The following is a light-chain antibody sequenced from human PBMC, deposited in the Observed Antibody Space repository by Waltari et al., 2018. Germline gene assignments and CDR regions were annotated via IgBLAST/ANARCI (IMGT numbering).Light chain of an antibody. J-gene: IGLJ3*02. Sequence: QTVVTQEPSFSVSPGGTVTLTCGLSSGSVHTGHNPSWHQQTPGQAPRTLIYSTNTRSSGVPDRFSGSILGNKAALTITGAQADDESDYYCVLYMGSGIWVFGGGTKLTVL. CDR3: VLYMGSGIWV. V-gene: IGLV8-61*01. CDR2: STN. CDR1: SGSVHTGHN.